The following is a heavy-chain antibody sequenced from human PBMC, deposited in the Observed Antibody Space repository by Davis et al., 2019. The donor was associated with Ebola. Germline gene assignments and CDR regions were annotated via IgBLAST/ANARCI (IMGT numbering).Heavy chain of an antibody. V-gene: IGHV4-4*02. Sequence: SETLSLTCAVSGGSISSSNWWSWVRQPPGKGLEWIGEIYHSGSTNYNPSLKSRVTISVDKSKNQFSLKLSSVTAADTAVYYCASVLGPGDPFDYWGQGTLVTVSS. CDR3: ASVLGPGDPFDY. J-gene: IGHJ4*02. CDR2: IYHSGST. CDR1: GGSISSSNW. D-gene: IGHD3-16*01.